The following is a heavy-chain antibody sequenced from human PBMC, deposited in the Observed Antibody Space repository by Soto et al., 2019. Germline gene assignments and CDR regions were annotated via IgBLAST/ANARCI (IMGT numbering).Heavy chain of an antibody. CDR3: ARGSRDHTSDYYDSSGYLTSYFDY. CDR1: GGSFRGYY. V-gene: IGHV4-34*01. Sequence: SETLSLTCTVCGGSFRGYYWSWMRQPPGKGLEWIGEINQSGSANYHPSLKSRVTISLDTSKNQFSLKLSSVTDADTAVYYCARGSRDHTSDYYDSSGYLTSYFDYWGQGTQVTVSS. J-gene: IGHJ4*02. D-gene: IGHD3-22*01. CDR2: INQSGSA.